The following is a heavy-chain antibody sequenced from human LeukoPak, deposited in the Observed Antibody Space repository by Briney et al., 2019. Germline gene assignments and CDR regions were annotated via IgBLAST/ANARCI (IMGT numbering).Heavy chain of an antibody. CDR3: ARDVHGDYGSGWFDP. V-gene: IGHV1-8*01. J-gene: IGHJ5*02. CDR1: GYTFTSYD. D-gene: IGHD4-17*01. CDR2: MNPNSGNT. Sequence: GASVKVSCKASGYTFTSYDINWVRQAPGQGLEWMGWMNPNSGNTGYAQKFQGRVTMTRNTSISTAYMELSSLRSEDTAVYYCARDVHGDYGSGWFDPWGQGTLVSVSS.